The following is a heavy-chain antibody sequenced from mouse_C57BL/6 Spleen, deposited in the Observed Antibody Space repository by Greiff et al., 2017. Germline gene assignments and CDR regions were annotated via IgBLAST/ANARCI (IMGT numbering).Heavy chain of an antibody. V-gene: IGHV1-81*01. CDR1: GYTFTSYG. Sequence: QVQLKESGAELARPGASVKLSCKASGYTFTSYGISWVKQRTGQGLEWIGEIYPRSGNTYYNEKFKGKATLTADKSSSTAYMELRSLTSEDSAVYFCARLGTTVVADYWGQGTTLTVSS. CDR3: ARLGTTVVADY. J-gene: IGHJ2*01. CDR2: IYPRSGNT. D-gene: IGHD1-1*01.